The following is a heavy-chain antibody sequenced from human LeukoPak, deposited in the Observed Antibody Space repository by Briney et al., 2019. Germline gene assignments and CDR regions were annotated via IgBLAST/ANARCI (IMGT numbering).Heavy chain of an antibody. D-gene: IGHD6-19*01. CDR3: ACSSGLYFDY. CDR2: INPNSGGT. J-gene: IGHJ4*02. Sequence: ASVKVSCKVSGYTLTELSMHWVRQAPGQGLEWMGWINPNSGGTNYAQKFQGRVTMTRDTSISTAYMELSGLRSDDTAVYYCACSSGLYFDYWGQGTLVTVSS. CDR1: GYTLTELS. V-gene: IGHV1-2*02.